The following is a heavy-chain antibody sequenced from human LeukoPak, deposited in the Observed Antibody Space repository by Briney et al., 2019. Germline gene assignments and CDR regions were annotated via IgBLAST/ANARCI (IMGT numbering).Heavy chain of an antibody. CDR2: IKQDGSEK. CDR1: AFTFSRYW. V-gene: IGHV3-7*01. D-gene: IGHD2-2*01. CDR3: ARARKLGYCSSTSCYLYFDY. J-gene: IGHJ4*02. Sequence: PGGSLRLSCAASAFTFSRYWMSWVRQAPGKGLEWVANIKQDGSEKYYVDSVKGRFTISRDNAKNSLYLQMNSLRAEDTAVYYCARARKLGYCSSTSCYLYFDYWGQGTLVTVSS.